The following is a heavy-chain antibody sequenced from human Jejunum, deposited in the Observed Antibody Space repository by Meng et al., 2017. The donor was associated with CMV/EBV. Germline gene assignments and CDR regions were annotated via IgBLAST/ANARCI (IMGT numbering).Heavy chain of an antibody. Sequence: VSGESMRSHYWTWIRQPPGKGLEWMGHVYYSGSATYSPSLRSRATISVDMSKNQFSLKLRSVTAADTAMYFCARGLGHASNNSHDYWGQGTLVTVSS. D-gene: IGHD1-1*01. CDR2: VYYSGSA. J-gene: IGHJ4*02. CDR1: GESMRSHY. V-gene: IGHV4-59*11. CDR3: ARGLGHASNNSHDY.